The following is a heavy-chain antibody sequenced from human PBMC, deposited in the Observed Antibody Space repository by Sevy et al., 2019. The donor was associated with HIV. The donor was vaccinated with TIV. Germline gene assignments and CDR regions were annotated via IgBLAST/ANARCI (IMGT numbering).Heavy chain of an antibody. CDR1: GFTFSSAW. D-gene: IGHD5-12*01. CDR3: ITDPAYRGYDEEVINYYFYGMDV. Sequence: GGSLRLSCTASGFTFSSAWMSWVRQAPGKGLEWVGRIKSEFDGGAIDYAAPVKGRFTISSEDSKNTVYLQMNSLKTKEKAVYYCITDPAYRGYDEEVINYYFYGMDVWGQGTTVTVSS. CDR2: IKSEFDGGAI. V-gene: IGHV3-15*01. J-gene: IGHJ6*02.